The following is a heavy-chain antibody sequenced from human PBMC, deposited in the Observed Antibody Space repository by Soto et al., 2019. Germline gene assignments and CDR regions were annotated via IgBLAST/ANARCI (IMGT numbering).Heavy chain of an antibody. CDR1: GFTFSSYA. J-gene: IGHJ4*02. CDR3: ARDPPSITIFANPPDY. Sequence: GESLRLSCAASGFTFSSYAMHWVRQAPGKGLEWVAVISYDGSNKYYADSVKGRFTISRDNSKNTLYLQMNSLRAEDTAVYYCARDPPSITIFANPPDYWGQGTLVTVS. D-gene: IGHD3-3*01. V-gene: IGHV3-30-3*01. CDR2: ISYDGSNK.